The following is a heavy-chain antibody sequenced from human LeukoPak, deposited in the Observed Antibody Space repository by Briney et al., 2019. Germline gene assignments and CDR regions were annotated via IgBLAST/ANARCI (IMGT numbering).Heavy chain of an antibody. J-gene: IGHJ4*02. CDR3: AGGGDFDY. CDR2: ISRTSEYI. V-gene: IGHV3-21*01. Sequence: PGGSLSLSCAASGFSFSIYFMNWVRQAPGRGLEWVSSISRTSEYIHYADSVRGRFAISRDNAKNSVYLQMNSLRAEDTAVYFCAGGGDFDYWGQGILVTVSA. D-gene: IGHD3-16*01. CDR1: GFSFSIYF.